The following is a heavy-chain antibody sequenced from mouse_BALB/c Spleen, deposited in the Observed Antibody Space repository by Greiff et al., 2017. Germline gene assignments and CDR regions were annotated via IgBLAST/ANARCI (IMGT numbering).Heavy chain of an antibody. Sequence: VKLMESGAELAKPGASVKMSCKASGYTFTSYWMHWVKQRPGQGLEWIGYINPSTGYTEYNQKFKDKATLTADKSSSTAYMQLSSLTSEDSAVYYCARETARAMAYWGQGTLVTVSA. D-gene: IGHD3-2*01. CDR2: INPSTGYT. J-gene: IGHJ3*01. CDR3: ARETARAMAY. V-gene: IGHV1-7*01. CDR1: GYTFTSYW.